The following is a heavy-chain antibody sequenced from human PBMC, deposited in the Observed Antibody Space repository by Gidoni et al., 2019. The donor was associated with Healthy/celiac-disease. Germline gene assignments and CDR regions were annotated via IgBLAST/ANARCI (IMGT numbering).Heavy chain of an antibody. D-gene: IGHD6-13*01. V-gene: IGHV4-4*07. J-gene: IGHJ4*02. CDR2: IYTSGIT. CDR1: GCSISSYY. Sequence: QVQLQDSRPRLVKPSETLSLTCTVSGCSISSYYWSWTRQHAGKGLEWIVRIYTSGITNYNPSLKSRVTMSVDTSKSQFSLKLSSVTAADTAVYYCARDSGSSWLIDNWGQGTLVTVSS. CDR3: ARDSGSSWLIDN.